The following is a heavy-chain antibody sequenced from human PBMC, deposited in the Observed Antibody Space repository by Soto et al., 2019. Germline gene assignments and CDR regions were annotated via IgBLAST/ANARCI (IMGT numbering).Heavy chain of an antibody. V-gene: IGHV3-23*01. J-gene: IGHJ3*02. CDR2: ISGSGGST. CDR3: AITRKGDSSGYYFGAFDI. Sequence: GGSLRLSCAASGFTFSSYAMSWVRQAPGKGLEWVSAISGSGGSTYYADSVKGRFTISRDNSKNTLYLQMNSLRAEDTAVYYCAITRKGDSSGYYFGAFDIWGQGTMVTVSS. CDR1: GFTFSSYA. D-gene: IGHD3-22*01.